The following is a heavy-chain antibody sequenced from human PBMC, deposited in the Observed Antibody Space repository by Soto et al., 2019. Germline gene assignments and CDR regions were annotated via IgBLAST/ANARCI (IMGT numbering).Heavy chain of an antibody. CDR3: ARVGSFWSGYYNDYYYGMEV. CDR1: VFTFSSYE. CDR2: ISSSGSTI. Sequence: VGSLRLSCAASVFTFSSYEMNCVRQSPGKWLEWVSYISSSGSTIYYADSVKGRFTISRDNAKNSLYLQMNSLRAEDTAVYYCARVGSFWSGYYNDYYYGMEVLGQGTTVNVSS. J-gene: IGHJ6*01. V-gene: IGHV3-48*03. D-gene: IGHD3-3*01.